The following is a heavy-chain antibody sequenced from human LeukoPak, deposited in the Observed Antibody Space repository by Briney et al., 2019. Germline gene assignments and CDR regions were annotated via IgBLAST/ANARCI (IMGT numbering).Heavy chain of an antibody. Sequence: GASVKVSCKASGYTFTGYYMHWVRQAPGQGLEWMGWINPNSGGTNYAQKFQGRVTMTRDTSISTAYMELSRLRSDDTAVYHCARVNDSSGYTYFYYYGMDVGAKGPGVTVSS. CDR3: ARVNDSSGYTYFYYYGMDV. V-gene: IGHV1-2*02. CDR1: GYTFTGYY. CDR2: INPNSGGT. D-gene: IGHD3-22*01. J-gene: IGHJ6*04.